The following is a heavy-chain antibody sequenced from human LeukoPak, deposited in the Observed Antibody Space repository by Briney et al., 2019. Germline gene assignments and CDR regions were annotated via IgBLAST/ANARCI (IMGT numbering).Heavy chain of an antibody. V-gene: IGHV4-59*01. J-gene: IGHJ4*02. CDR3: AAEDDYGDSPHY. CDR1: GGSISSYY. CDR2: IYYSGST. Sequence: SQTLSLTCTVSGGSISSYYWSWIRQPPGKGLEWIGYIYYSGSTNYNPSLKSRVTISVDTSKNQFSLKLSSVTAADTAVYYCAAEDDYGDSPHYWGQGTLVTVSS. D-gene: IGHD4-17*01.